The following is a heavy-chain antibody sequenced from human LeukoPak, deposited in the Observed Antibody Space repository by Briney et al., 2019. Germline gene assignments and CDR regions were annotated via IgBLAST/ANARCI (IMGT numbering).Heavy chain of an antibody. CDR3: AKNAPGLAVAGPCDY. CDR1: GFTFDDYA. Sequence: PGGSLRLSCAASGFTFDDYAMHWVRQAPGKGLEWVSGISWNSGSIGYADSVKGRFTISRDNAKNSLYLQMNSLRAEDTALYYCAKNAPGLAVAGPCDYWGQGTLVTVSS. CDR2: ISWNSGSI. V-gene: IGHV3-9*01. J-gene: IGHJ4*02. D-gene: IGHD6-19*01.